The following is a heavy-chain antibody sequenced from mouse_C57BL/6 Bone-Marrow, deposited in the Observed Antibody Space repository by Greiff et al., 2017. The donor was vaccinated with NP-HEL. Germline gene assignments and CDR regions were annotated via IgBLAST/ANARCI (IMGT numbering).Heavy chain of an antibody. J-gene: IGHJ1*03. CDR3: AREGLYYDHWYFDV. V-gene: IGHV1-69*01. D-gene: IGHD2-4*01. Sequence: VQLQQPGAELVMPGASVKLSCKASGYTFTSYWMHWVKQRPGQGLEWIGEIDPSDSYTNYNQKFKGKSPLTVDKSSSTAYMQRSSLTSEDSAVYYGAREGLYYDHWYFDVGGTGTTVTVSS. CDR1: GYTFTSYW. CDR2: IDPSDSYT.